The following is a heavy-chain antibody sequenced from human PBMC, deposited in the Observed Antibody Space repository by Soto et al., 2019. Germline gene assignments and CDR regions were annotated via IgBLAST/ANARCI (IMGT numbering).Heavy chain of an antibody. V-gene: IGHV3-74*01. CDR1: GFTFSTYW. D-gene: IGHD2-15*01. Sequence: EVQLVESGGGLVQPGGSLRLSCAASGFTFSTYWMHWVRQAPGKGLVWVSRINGDGSSTSYADSVKGRFTISRDNAKNTLYLQMNSLRAEATAVYYCARGYCSGGSCSPGGLDVWGQGTTVTVSS. CDR2: INGDGSST. CDR3: ARGYCSGGSCSPGGLDV. J-gene: IGHJ6*02.